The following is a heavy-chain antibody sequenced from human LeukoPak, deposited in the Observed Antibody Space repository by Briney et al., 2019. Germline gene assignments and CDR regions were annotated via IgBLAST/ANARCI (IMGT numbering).Heavy chain of an antibody. J-gene: IGHJ6*02. V-gene: IGHV1-18*01. Sequence: ASVKVSCKASGYTFISYGISWVRHAPGQGLEWMGWISVYNGNTNYAQKFQGRVTMTTDTSTSTAYLELRRLRFDDTAIYYCAREFCSGGGCYYYGMDVWGQGTTVTVS. D-gene: IGHD2-15*01. CDR3: AREFCSGGGCYYYGMDV. CDR2: ISVYNGNT. CDR1: GYTFISYG.